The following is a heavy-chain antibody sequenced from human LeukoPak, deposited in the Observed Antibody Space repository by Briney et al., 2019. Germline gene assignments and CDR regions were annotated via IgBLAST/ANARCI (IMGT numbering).Heavy chain of an antibody. D-gene: IGHD7-27*01. V-gene: IGHV1-8*01. CDR3: ARGPPNWGYDY. CDR1: GYTFTSXX. J-gene: IGHJ4*02. Sequence: ASVKVSCKASGYTFTSXXXNWVRXATGQRPERMGWMSPNSGDTGYAQKFQDRVTMTRNTSISTAYMELSSLRSDDTAVYYCARGPPNWGYDYWGPGTLVTVSS. CDR2: MSPNSGDT.